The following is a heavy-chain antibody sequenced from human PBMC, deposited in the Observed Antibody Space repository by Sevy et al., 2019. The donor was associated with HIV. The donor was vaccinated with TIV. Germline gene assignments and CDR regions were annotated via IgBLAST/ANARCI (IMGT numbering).Heavy chain of an antibody. CDR1: GFTFNYAW. CDR2: IKSKTDGGTA. D-gene: IGHD3-3*01. Sequence: GGSLRLSCAASGFTFNYAWMSWVRQAPGKGLEWVGRIKSKTDGGTADYAAHVKRRFTISRDDSENTLYLQMNSLKTEDTAVYYCASVVKNDFWDGHVNYYGLDVWGQGTTVTVSS. J-gene: IGHJ6*02. V-gene: IGHV3-15*01. CDR3: ASVVKNDFWDGHVNYYGLDV.